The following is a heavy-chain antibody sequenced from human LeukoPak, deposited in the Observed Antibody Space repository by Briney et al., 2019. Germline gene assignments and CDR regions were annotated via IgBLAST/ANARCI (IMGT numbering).Heavy chain of an antibody. CDR2: INHSGST. CDR3: ARLDSSSRRRYYYYYMDV. V-gene: IGHV4-34*01. Sequence: SETLSLTCAVYGGSFSGYYWSWIRQPPGKGLEWIGEINHSGSTNYNPSLKSRATISVDTSKNQFSLKLSSVTAADTAVYYCARLDSSSRRRYYYYYMDVWGKGTTVTVSS. D-gene: IGHD6-6*01. J-gene: IGHJ6*03. CDR1: GGSFSGYY.